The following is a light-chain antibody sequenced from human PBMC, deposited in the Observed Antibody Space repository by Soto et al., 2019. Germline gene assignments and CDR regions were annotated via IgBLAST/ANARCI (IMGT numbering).Light chain of an antibody. Sequence: EIVLTQSPGTLSLSPGERATLSCRASQSVSSSYLAWYQQKPGQAPRPLIYGASSRAIGIPDRFSGSGSGTDFTLTISRLEPEDFAVYYCQQDGSSPWTFVQGTKVEIK. J-gene: IGKJ1*01. CDR2: GAS. CDR3: QQDGSSPWT. V-gene: IGKV3-20*01. CDR1: QSVSSSY.